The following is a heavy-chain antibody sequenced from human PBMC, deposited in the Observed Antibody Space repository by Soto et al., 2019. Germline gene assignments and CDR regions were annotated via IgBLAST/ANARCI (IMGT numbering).Heavy chain of an antibody. V-gene: IGHV4-59*08. D-gene: IGHD2-21*01. J-gene: IGHJ4*02. CDR2: IYYTGST. CDR3: ARIAGTNLDY. Sequence: SETLSLTCTVSGGSISNNYWTWIRQTPGRGLEWIGYIYYTGSTSYNSSFKSRVTISLDTPKNLFSLSLTSVTAADTAVYYCARIAGTNLDYWGQGTPVTVSS. CDR1: GGSISNNY.